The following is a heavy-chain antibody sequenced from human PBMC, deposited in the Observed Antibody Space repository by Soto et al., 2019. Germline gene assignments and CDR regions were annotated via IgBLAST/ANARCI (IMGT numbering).Heavy chain of an antibody. D-gene: IGHD6-19*01. J-gene: IGHJ1*01. Sequence: QVQLQQWGAGLLKPSETLSLTCAVYGGSFSGYYWSWIRQPPGKGLEWIGEINHSGSTNYNPSLKGRVTISVDTSKNQFSLKLSSVTAADTAVYYCARGPNSSGWYLVHFQHWGQGTLVTVSS. V-gene: IGHV4-34*01. CDR3: ARGPNSSGWYLVHFQH. CDR2: INHSGST. CDR1: GGSFSGYY.